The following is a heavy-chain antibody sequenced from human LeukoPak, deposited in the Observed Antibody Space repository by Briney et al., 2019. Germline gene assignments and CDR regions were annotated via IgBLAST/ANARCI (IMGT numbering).Heavy chain of an antibody. Sequence: GGSLRLSCAASGFTFSSYAMSWVRQAPGKGLEWVSCISGSGGSTYHVDSVKGRFTISRDNSKNTLYLQMNSLRAEDTAVSYCAKLSAPRQQLVRESWFDPWGQGTLVTVSS. CDR3: AKLSAPRQQLVRESWFDP. J-gene: IGHJ5*02. CDR2: ISGSGGST. D-gene: IGHD6-13*01. V-gene: IGHV3-23*01. CDR1: GFTFSSYA.